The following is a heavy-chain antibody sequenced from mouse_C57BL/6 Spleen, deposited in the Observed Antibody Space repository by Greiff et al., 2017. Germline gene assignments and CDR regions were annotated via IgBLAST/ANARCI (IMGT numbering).Heavy chain of an antibody. J-gene: IGHJ3*01. D-gene: IGHD1-1*01. V-gene: IGHV1-15*01. CDR3: TLYGSRFAY. CDR2: IDPETGGT. Sequence: VQLQESGAELVRPGASVTLSCKASGYTFTDYEMHWVKQTPVHGLEWIGAIDPETGGTAYNQKFKGKAILTADRSSSTAYMELRSLTSEDSAGYCCTLYGSRFAYWGQGTLVTVSA. CDR1: GYTFTDYE.